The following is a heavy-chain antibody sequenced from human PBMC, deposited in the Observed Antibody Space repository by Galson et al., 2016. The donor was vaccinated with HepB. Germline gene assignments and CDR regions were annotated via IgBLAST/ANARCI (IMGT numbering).Heavy chain of an antibody. CDR3: AQRRPTTLGEPPSNYFGS. D-gene: IGHD1-14*01. V-gene: IGHV2-5*02. Sequence: PALVKPTQTLTLTCDLSGFSITTPGVGVGWIRQPPGKALQWLALIYWDDDKAYSPSLRTRLTITKDTSKNQVVLTMTNVNPADTGTYFCAQRRPTTLGEPPSNYFGSWGQGALVTVSS. CDR2: IYWDDDK. J-gene: IGHJ4*02. CDR1: GFSITTPGVG.